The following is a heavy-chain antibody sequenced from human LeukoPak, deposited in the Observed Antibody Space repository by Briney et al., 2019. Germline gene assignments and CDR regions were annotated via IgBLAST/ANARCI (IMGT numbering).Heavy chain of an antibody. J-gene: IGHJ4*02. CDR2: IHYSGST. CDR3: ARHYYDSTGYFYFDY. Sequence: SETLSLICTVSGGSISGHYWSWIRQPPGKGLDWIGYIHYSGSTNYNPSLKSRVTISVDTSKNQFSLKLTSVAAADTAVYYCARHYYDSTGYFYFDYWGQGTLVTVSS. D-gene: IGHD3-22*01. CDR1: GGSISGHY. V-gene: IGHV4-59*11.